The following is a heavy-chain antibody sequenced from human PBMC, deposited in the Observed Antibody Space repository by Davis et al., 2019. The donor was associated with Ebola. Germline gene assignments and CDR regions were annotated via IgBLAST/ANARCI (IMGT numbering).Heavy chain of an antibody. Sequence: ASVKVSCKASGYTFTAYGSTWVPHASPQVLDWMGWISAYNGNTNYAQKLQGRVTMTTETSTRPAYMELRSLRSYDTAVDYCARATLRIFGEVTDIDYWGQGGLITVSS. D-gene: IGHD3-3*01. CDR3: ARATLRIFGEVTDIDY. J-gene: IGHJ4*02. CDR1: GYTFTAYG. V-gene: IGHV1-18*01. CDR2: ISAYNGNT.